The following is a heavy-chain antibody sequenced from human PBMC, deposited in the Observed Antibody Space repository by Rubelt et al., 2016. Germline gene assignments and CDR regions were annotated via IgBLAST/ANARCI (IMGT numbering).Heavy chain of an antibody. Sequence: GSGGGVVQPGRSLRLSCAASGFTFSSYAMHWVRQAPGKGLEWVAVISYDGSNKYYADSVKGRFTISRDNSKNTLYLQMNSLRAEDTAVYYCARDTYYYGSGSYAFYFDYWGQGTLVTVSA. CDR1: GFTFSSYA. J-gene: IGHJ4*02. CDR2: ISYDGSNK. D-gene: IGHD3-10*01. CDR3: ARDTYYYGSGSYAFYFDY. V-gene: IGHV3-30*04.